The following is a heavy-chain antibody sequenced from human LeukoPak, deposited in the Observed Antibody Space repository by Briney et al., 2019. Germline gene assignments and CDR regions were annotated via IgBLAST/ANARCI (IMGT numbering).Heavy chain of an antibody. CDR2: ISASGDRT. J-gene: IGHJ4*02. Sequence: PGGSLRLSCGASGFSFSSYAFSWVRQAPGRGLEWVSGISASGDRTYYADSVKGRFTISRDNAKNSLYLQMNSLRAEDTAVYYCAREIDYDSSGNDYWGQGTLVTVSS. D-gene: IGHD3-22*01. CDR1: GFSFSSYA. CDR3: AREIDYDSSGNDY. V-gene: IGHV3-23*01.